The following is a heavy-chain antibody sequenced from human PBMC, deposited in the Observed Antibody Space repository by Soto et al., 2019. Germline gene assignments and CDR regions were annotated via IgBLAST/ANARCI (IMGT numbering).Heavy chain of an antibody. J-gene: IGHJ4*02. Sequence: DVQLVQSGAEVKKPGESLQISCKGSGYDFPMYWIGWVRQMPGKGLEWMGVIYPDDSESIYSPSFQGQVTISVDKSTTTAHLQWSSLKASDTAMYYCARLERDCTGGSCYSGGVDYWGQGTLLTVSP. CDR2: IYPDDSES. V-gene: IGHV5-51*01. CDR1: GYDFPMYW. CDR3: ARLERDCTGGSCYSGGVDY. D-gene: IGHD2-15*01.